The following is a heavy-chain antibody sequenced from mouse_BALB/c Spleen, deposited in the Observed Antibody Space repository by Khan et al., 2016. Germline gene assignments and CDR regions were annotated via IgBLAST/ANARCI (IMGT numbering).Heavy chain of an antibody. D-gene: IGHD2-4*01. V-gene: IGHV14-3*02. CDR2: IDPATGNT. CDR1: GFNIKDTY. Sequence: VQLKQSGAELVKPGASVKLSCTASGFNIKDTYMHWVKQRPEQGLEWIGRIDPATGNTKYDPKFQGKATIQADTSSNTAYLQLSSLTSETTAVSCCAISPYDYDVGFAYWGQGTLVTVSA. J-gene: IGHJ3*01. CDR3: AISPYDYDVGFAY.